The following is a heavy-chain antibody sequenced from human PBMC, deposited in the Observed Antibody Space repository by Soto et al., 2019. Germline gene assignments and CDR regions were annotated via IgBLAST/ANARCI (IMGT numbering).Heavy chain of an antibody. CDR2: IYYCGST. V-gene: IGHV4-39*01. CDR3: ARLLTGYLYYFHS. CDR1: SGSISSSSYY. D-gene: IGHD3-9*01. Sequence: PSETLSLTCTVSSGSISSSSYYWGWIRQPPGKGLEWIESIYYCGSTYYNPSLKSRVTISVDTSKNQFSLKLSSVTAAETAVYYCARLLTGYLYYFHSWGPGTLVTVSS. J-gene: IGHJ4*02.